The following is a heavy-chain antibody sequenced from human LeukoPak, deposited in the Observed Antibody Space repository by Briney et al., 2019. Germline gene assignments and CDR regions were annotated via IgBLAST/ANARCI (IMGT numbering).Heavy chain of an antibody. J-gene: IGHJ4*02. D-gene: IGHD2/OR15-2a*01. Sequence: ASVKVSCKASGYTFTGYYMHWVRQAPGQGLEWMGWINPNSGGTNYAQKFQGRVTMTRDTSISTAYMELSRLRSDDTAVYYCARVPLSMYCFDYWGQGTLVTVSS. CDR2: INPNSGGT. CDR3: ARVPLSMYCFDY. CDR1: GYTFTGYY. V-gene: IGHV1-2*02.